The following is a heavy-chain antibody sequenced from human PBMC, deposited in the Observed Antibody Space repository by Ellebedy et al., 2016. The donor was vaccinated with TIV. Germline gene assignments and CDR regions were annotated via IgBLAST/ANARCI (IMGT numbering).Heavy chain of an antibody. CDR2: IKSSSNPI. J-gene: IGHJ4*02. Sequence: GGSLRLFCAASAFTFRRYSMNWVRQAPGKGLEWVSHIKSSSNPIYYADSVKGRFIISRDNAKNSLYLQMNNLRDEDTAVYYCSRDGGRGGGNDFWGQGTLVIVSS. V-gene: IGHV3-48*02. CDR1: AFTFRRYS. D-gene: IGHD3-16*01. CDR3: SRDGGRGGGNDF.